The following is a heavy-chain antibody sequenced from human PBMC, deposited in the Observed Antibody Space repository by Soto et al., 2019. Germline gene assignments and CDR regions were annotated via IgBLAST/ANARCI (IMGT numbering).Heavy chain of an antibody. D-gene: IGHD5-12*01. CDR3: AKVANPGIVATTKRINYYFDY. CDR1: GFTFSSYA. CDR2: ISGSGGST. J-gene: IGHJ4*02. Sequence: GGSLRLSCAASGFTFSSYAMSWVRQAPGKGLEWVSAISGSGGSTYYADSVKGRFTISRDNSKNTLYLQMNSLRAEDTAVYYCAKVANPGIVATTKRINYYFDYWGQGTLVTVSS. V-gene: IGHV3-23*01.